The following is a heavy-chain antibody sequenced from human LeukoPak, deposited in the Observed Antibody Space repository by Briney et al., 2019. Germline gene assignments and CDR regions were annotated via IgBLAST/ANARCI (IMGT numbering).Heavy chain of an antibody. CDR2: IGSSGSST. V-gene: IGHV3-23*01. Sequence: TGGSLRLSCAASGFTFSSYAMSWVRQAPGKGLEWVSTIGSSGSSTIYADSVKDRFTISRDNSKNMLYLQMSSLRVEDTAVYSCATGGGHSSNWLYYFDYWGQGTLVTVSS. CDR1: GFTFSSYA. D-gene: IGHD6-13*01. CDR3: ATGGGHSSNWLYYFDY. J-gene: IGHJ4*02.